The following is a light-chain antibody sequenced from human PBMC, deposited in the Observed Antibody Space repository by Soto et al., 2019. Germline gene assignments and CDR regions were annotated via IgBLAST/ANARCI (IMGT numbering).Light chain of an antibody. CDR1: QSISSW. Sequence: DIQMTQSPSTLSASVGERVTITCRASQSISSWLAWYQQKPGKAPKLLIYDASSLESGVPSRFSGSGSGTEFTLTISSLQPDDFATYYCQQYNSYPWTFGQGTKVDIK. J-gene: IGKJ1*01. V-gene: IGKV1-5*01. CDR3: QQYNSYPWT. CDR2: DAS.